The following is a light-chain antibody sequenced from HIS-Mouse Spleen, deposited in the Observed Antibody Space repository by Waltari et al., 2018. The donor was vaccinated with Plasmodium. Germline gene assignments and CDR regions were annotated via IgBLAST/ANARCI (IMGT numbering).Light chain of an antibody. J-gene: IGKJ4*01. CDR3: QQSYSTPGT. CDR2: AAS. V-gene: IGKV1-39*01. Sequence: DIQMTQSPSSLSASVGDRVTITCRASQSISSYLNWYQQKPGKAPKLQIYAASSLQSGVPSRFSGSGSGTDFTLTISSLQPEEFATYYCQQSYSTPGTFGGGTKVEIK. CDR1: QSISSY.